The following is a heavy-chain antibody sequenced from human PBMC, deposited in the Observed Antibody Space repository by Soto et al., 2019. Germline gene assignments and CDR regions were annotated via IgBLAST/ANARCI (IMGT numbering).Heavy chain of an antibody. V-gene: IGHV3-7*01. Sequence: EVQLVESGGDLVQPGGSLRLSCAASGFAFSGYWMSWVRQAPGKGLEGVANIKQDGSAKYYVDSVKGRFTISRDNAKNSLYLQMNSLSVEVTAVYYCARATSVDAYWGQGTLVTVSS. J-gene: IGHJ4*02. CDR3: ARATSVDAY. CDR2: IKQDGSAK. CDR1: GFAFSGYW. D-gene: IGHD5-12*01.